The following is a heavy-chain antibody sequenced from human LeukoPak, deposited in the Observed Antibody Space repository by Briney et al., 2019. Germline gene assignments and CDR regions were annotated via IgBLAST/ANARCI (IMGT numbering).Heavy chain of an antibody. V-gene: IGHV3-7*05. Sequence: PGGSLRLSCAASGFTFSNYWTSWVRQAPGKGLEWVANIKQDGSETYHVDSMKGRFTISRDNAKNSLYLQMNSLRAEDTAVYYCALYNWNSKSDFDYWGQGTLVTVSS. CDR3: ALYNWNSKSDFDY. J-gene: IGHJ4*02. CDR1: GFTFSNYW. D-gene: IGHD1-7*01. CDR2: IKQDGSET.